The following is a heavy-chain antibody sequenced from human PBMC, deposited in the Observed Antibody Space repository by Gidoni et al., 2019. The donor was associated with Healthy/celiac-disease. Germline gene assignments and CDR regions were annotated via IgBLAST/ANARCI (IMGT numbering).Heavy chain of an antibody. J-gene: IGHJ4*02. D-gene: IGHD4-17*01. Sequence: EVQLVESGGGLVQPGRSLRLSCAASGFTFDDYAMHWVRQAPGKGLGWVSGISWNSGSIGYADSVKGRFTISRDNAKNSLYLQMNSLRAEDTALYYCAKDIQASVTVTTIDYWGQGTLVTVSS. CDR2: ISWNSGSI. CDR1: GFTFDDYA. CDR3: AKDIQASVTVTTIDY. V-gene: IGHV3-9*01.